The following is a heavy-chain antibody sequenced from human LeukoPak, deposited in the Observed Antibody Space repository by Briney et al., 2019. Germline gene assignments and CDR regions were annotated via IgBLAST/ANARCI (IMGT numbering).Heavy chain of an antibody. J-gene: IGHJ4*02. CDR1: GFTFTSYA. V-gene: IGHV3-23*01. Sequence: GGSLRLSCAASGFTFTSYAMSWVRQAPGKGLEWVSAISGSGGSTYYADSVKGQFTISRDNSKNTLYLQMNSPRAEDTAVYYCAKDQEGYSSGWYYVYWGQGTLVTVSS. D-gene: IGHD6-19*01. CDR3: AKDQEGYSSGWYYVY. CDR2: ISGSGGST.